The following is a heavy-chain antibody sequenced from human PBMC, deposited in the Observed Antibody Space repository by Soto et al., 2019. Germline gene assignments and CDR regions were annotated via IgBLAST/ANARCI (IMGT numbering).Heavy chain of an antibody. V-gene: IGHV1-69*13. CDR3: ARVLGFTDGHISHFRY. D-gene: IGHD3-3*02. J-gene: IGHJ4*02. CDR1: GGIFKNYP. CDR2: IIPVFGIP. Sequence: SVKVSCEASGGIFKNYPFSWVRQAPGHGLEWMGGIIPVFGIPNYAHKFQGRVAITADESTSTVHMELLSLISDATAVYYCARVLGFTDGHISHFRYWGQGTRVTASS.